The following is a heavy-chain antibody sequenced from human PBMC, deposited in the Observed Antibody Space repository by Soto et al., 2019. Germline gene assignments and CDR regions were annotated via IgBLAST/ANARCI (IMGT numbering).Heavy chain of an antibody. J-gene: IGHJ4*02. CDR3: ARSVASPSVIIAAAGTGY. Sequence: ASVKVSCKASGYTFTGYYMHWVRQAPGQGLEWMGWINPNSGGTNYAQKFQGRVTMTRDTSTSTAYMELSRLRSDDTAVYYCARSVASPSVIIAAAGTGYWGQGTLVTVSS. CDR1: GYTFTGYY. D-gene: IGHD6-13*01. CDR2: INPNSGGT. V-gene: IGHV1-2*02.